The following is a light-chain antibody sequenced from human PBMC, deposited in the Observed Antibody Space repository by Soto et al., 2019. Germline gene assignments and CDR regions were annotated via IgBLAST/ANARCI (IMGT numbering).Light chain of an antibody. CDR2: VAS. J-gene: IGKJ4*01. Sequence: DIQLTQSPSFLSASVGDRVTITCRASQGISNFLAWYQQKPGKAPKLLIYVASTLQSEVQSRFSGSGSGTECSLTITSLQPEDFATYYCQQLNSYPLTFGGGTKVEIK. CDR1: QGISNF. V-gene: IGKV1-9*01. CDR3: QQLNSYPLT.